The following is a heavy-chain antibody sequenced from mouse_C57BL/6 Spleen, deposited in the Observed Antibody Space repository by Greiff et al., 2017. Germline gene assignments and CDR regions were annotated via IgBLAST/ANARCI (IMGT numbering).Heavy chain of an antibody. Sequence: VQLQQPGAELVKPGASVKLSCKASGYTFTSYWMHWVKQRPGQGLEWIGMIHPNSGSTNYNEKFKSKATLTVDKSSSTAYMQLSSLTSEDSAVYYCARWYYYGIYAMDYWGQGTSVTVSS. CDR2: IHPNSGST. D-gene: IGHD1-1*01. J-gene: IGHJ4*01. CDR3: ARWYYYGIYAMDY. CDR1: GYTFTSYW. V-gene: IGHV1-64*01.